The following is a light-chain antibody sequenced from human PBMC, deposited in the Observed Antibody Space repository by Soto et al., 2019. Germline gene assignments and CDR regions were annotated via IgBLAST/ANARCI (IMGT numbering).Light chain of an antibody. CDR1: QSISSW. V-gene: IGKV1-5*01. CDR3: QQYNSYRT. CDR2: DAS. Sequence: DIQMTQSPSTLSASVGDRVTITCRASQSISSWLAWYQQKPGKAPKLLIYDASSLESGVPSRFSGSGSGTAFTLNISSLQPDDFATYYCQQYNSYRTFGQGTKVEIK. J-gene: IGKJ1*01.